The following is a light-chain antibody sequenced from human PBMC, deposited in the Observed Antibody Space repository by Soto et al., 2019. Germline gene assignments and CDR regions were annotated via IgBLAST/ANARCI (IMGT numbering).Light chain of an antibody. V-gene: IGKV3-11*01. J-gene: IGKJ3*01. CDR3: QQRSNWPRT. Sequence: EIVLTQSPATLSLSPGERATLSCRASQSVGNYLDWYQQRPGQPPRLLIYDASNRATDIPARFSASGSGTAFTLTISILEPEDFAVYYCQQRSNWPRTFGPGTTVDI. CDR1: QSVGNY. CDR2: DAS.